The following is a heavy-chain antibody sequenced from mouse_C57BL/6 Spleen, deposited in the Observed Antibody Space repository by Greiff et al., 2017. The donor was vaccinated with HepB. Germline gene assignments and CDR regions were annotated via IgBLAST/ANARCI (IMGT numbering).Heavy chain of an antibody. V-gene: IGHV1-53*01. J-gene: IGHJ1*03. CDR1: GCTFTSYW. CDR3: ARGDYYGSSWYFDV. CDR2: INPSNGGT. Sequence: QVQLQQSGTELVKPGASVKLSCKASGCTFTSYWMHWVKQRPGQGLEWIGNINPSNGGTNYNEKFKSKATLTVDKSSSTAYMQLSSLTSEDSAVYYCARGDYYGSSWYFDVWGTGTTVTVSS. D-gene: IGHD1-1*01.